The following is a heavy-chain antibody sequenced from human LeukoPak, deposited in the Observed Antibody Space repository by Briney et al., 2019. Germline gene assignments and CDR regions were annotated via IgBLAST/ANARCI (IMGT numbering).Heavy chain of an antibody. CDR2: INHSGST. J-gene: IGHJ3*02. CDR3: ARHFDGNEGLDIVVVPAAIAFDI. Sequence: SETLSLTCAVYGGSFSGYYWSWIRQPPGKGLEWIGEINHSGSTNYNPSLKSRVTISVDTSKNQFSLKLSSVTAADTAVYYCARHFDGNEGLDIVVVPAAIAFDIWGQGTMVTVSS. D-gene: IGHD2-2*01. V-gene: IGHV4-34*01. CDR1: GGSFSGYY.